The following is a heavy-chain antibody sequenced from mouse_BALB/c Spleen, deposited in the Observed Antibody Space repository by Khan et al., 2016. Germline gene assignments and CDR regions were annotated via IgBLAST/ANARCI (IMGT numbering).Heavy chain of an antibody. CDR1: GYTFTNYG. V-gene: IGHV9-3-1*01. J-gene: IGHJ3*01. CDR3: GRDGKRPFAY. D-gene: IGHD1-1*01. CDR2: INTYTGEP. Sequence: QIQLVQSGPELKKPGETVKISCKATGYTFTNYGMNWVKQAPGKGLKWMAWINTYTGEPTYAHDFKGRFAFSLETSASTAFLQLNNLKNEDTATYCCGRDGKRPFAYWGQGTLVTVSA.